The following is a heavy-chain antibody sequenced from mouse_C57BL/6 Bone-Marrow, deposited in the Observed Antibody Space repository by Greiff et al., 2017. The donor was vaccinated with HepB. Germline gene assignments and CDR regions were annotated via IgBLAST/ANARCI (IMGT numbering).Heavy chain of an antibody. CDR1: GYAFSSSW. CDR3: ARAGGKSGFAY. Sequence: QVQLQQSGPELVKPGASVKISCKASGYAFSSSWMNWVKQRPGKGLEWIGRIYPGDGDTNYNGKFKGKATLTADKSSSTAYMQLSSLTSEDSAVYFCARAGGKSGFAYWGQGTLVTVSA. CDR2: IYPGDGDT. V-gene: IGHV1-82*01. D-gene: IGHD1-1*02. J-gene: IGHJ3*01.